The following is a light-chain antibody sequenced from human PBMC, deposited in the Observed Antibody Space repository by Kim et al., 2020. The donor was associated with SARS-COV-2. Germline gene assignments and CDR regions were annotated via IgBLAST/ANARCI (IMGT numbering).Light chain of an antibody. J-gene: IGKJ1*01. CDR2: AAS. Sequence: DIVLTQSPGTLSLSPGERATLSCGASQSVRNNYLAWYQQKPGQPPRLLIYAASNRAIGIPDRFTSSESGTDFTLSISNLEPEDSAVYYCQQYGSSPWTFVLGTKVDIK. CDR1: QSVRNNY. CDR3: QQYGSSPWT. V-gene: IGKV3-20*01.